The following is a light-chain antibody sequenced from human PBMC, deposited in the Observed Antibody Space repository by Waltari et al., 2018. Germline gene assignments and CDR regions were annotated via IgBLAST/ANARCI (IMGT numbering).Light chain of an antibody. CDR3: QSYDSSLSGSV. V-gene: IGLV1-40*01. CDR1: SSNIGASYD. CDR2: ANT. J-gene: IGLJ2*01. Sequence: QSVLTQPPSVSGAPGQWVTVSCTGSSSNIGASYDVSWYQQLPGTAPKLLIYANTNRPSGVPDRFSGSKSGTSASLAITGLQADDEADYYCQSYDSSLSGSVFGGGTKLTVL.